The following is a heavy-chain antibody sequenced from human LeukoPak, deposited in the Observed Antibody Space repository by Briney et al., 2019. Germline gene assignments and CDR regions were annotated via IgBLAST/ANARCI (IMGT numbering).Heavy chain of an antibody. V-gene: IGHV3-21*01. CDR3: ARVQYYYDSSGYYPSDY. CDR2: ISSSSSYI. Sequence: GGSLRLSCAASGFTFSSYSMNWVRQAPGKWLEWVSSISSSSSYIYYADSVKGRFTISRDNAKNSLYLQMNSLRAEDTAVYYCARVQYYYDSSGYYPSDYWGQGTLVTVSS. D-gene: IGHD3-22*01. CDR1: GFTFSSYS. J-gene: IGHJ4*02.